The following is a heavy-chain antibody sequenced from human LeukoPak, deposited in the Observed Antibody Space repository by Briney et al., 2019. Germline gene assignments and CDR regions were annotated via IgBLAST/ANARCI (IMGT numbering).Heavy chain of an antibody. J-gene: IGHJ4*02. D-gene: IGHD3-16*02. CDR1: EGTFSSYA. CDR3: ARVLITFGGVIVEDY. V-gene: IGHV1-18*01. Sequence: ASVKVSCKASEGTFSSYAISWVRQAPGQGLEWMGWISAYNGNTNYAQKLQGRVTMTTDTSTSTAYMELRSLRSDDTAVYYCARVLITFGGVIVEDYWGQGTLVTVSS. CDR2: ISAYNGNT.